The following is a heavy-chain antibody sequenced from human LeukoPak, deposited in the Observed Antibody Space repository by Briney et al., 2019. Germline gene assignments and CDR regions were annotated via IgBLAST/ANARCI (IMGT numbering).Heavy chain of an antibody. CDR2: IYYSGST. Sequence: PSETLSLTCTVSGGSISSYYWSWIRQPPGKGLEWIGSIYYSGSTYYNPSLKSRVTISVDTSKNQFSLKLSSVTAADTAVYYCARHGGYCSGGSCYSYFDYWGQGTLVTVSS. J-gene: IGHJ4*02. V-gene: IGHV4-39*01. CDR1: GGSISSYY. CDR3: ARHGGYCSGGSCYSYFDY. D-gene: IGHD2-15*01.